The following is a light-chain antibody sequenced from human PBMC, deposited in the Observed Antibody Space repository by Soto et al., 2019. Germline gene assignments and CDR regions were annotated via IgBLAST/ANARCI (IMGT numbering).Light chain of an antibody. CDR1: SSDVGGYNY. CDR2: DVN. V-gene: IGLV2-14*01. CDR3: SSYSTTSFFV. J-gene: IGLJ1*01. Sequence: QSALTQPASVSGSPGQSITISCTGTSSDVGGYNYVSWYQQYPGKAPQLMIFDVNDRPSGVPYRFSGSKSGNTASLTISGLQAEDEAHYYCSSYSTTSFFVFGTGTKVPVL.